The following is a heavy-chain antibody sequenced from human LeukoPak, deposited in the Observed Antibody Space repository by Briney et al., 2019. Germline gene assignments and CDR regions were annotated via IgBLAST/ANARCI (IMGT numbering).Heavy chain of an antibody. Sequence: GGSLRLSCAASGFTFSSYSMNWVREAPGKGLEWVSAISGSGGSTYYADSVKGRFTISRDNSKNTLYLQMNSLRAEDTAVYYCAKDRDSSSLFDYWGQGTLVTVSS. D-gene: IGHD6-13*01. CDR2: ISGSGGST. V-gene: IGHV3-23*01. J-gene: IGHJ4*02. CDR1: GFTFSSYS. CDR3: AKDRDSSSLFDY.